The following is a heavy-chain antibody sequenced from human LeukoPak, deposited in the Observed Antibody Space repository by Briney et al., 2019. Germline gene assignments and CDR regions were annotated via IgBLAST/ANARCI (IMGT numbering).Heavy chain of an antibody. CDR2: INPNNGGT. CDR1: GYSFTDKY. CDR3: CKATTVTTRYDYYYYYMDV. Sequence: GASVKVSCKASGYSFTDKYMHWVRQAPGQGPEWVGWINPNNGGTSYAQKFKGRVIMTRDTSISTAYMELSRLRSDDTAVYYCCKATTVTTRYDYYYYYMDVWGKGTTVTISS. D-gene: IGHD4-17*01. V-gene: IGHV1-2*02. J-gene: IGHJ6*03.